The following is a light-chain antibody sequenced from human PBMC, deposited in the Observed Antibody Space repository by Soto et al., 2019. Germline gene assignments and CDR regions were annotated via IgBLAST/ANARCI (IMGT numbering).Light chain of an antibody. CDR3: QQYGSSPT. Sequence: EIVLTQSPGTLSLSPGERATLSCRASQSVSSSYLAWYQQKPGQAPRLLTYGASSRATGIPDRFSGSGSGTDFPLTISRLEPEDFAVYYCQQYGSSPTFGPGTKVDIK. J-gene: IGKJ3*01. V-gene: IGKV3-20*01. CDR1: QSVSSSY. CDR2: GAS.